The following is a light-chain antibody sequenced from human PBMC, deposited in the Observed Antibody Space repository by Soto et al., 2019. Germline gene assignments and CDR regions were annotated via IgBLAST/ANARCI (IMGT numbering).Light chain of an antibody. CDR3: KSYAGSNTYV. Sequence: QSVLPQPPSASGSPGHSVTISCTGTKSDIGVYDFVSWYQHHPGKAPRLIIYEVVQRPSGVPDRFSGSKSGNTASLTVSGLQAADEADYFCKSYAGSNTYVFGSGTKVTVL. J-gene: IGLJ1*01. V-gene: IGLV2-8*01. CDR2: EVV. CDR1: KSDIGVYDF.